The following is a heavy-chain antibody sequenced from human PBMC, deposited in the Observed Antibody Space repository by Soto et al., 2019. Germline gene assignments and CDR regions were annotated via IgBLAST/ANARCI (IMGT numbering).Heavy chain of an antibody. V-gene: IGHV4-59*01. CDR2: TDDTGST. CDR1: GDSISSSY. J-gene: IGHJ6*03. Sequence: QVQLRESGPGLVKPSETLSLTCTVSGDSISSSYWNWIRQAPGKGLEWIGYTDDTGSTNYNPSLNSRVTISVDMSKNQYSLKLSSVTAADTAVYYCARGVLEWLLRDSYYYYMDVWGKGTTVTVSS. D-gene: IGHD3-3*01. CDR3: ARGVLEWLLRDSYYYYMDV.